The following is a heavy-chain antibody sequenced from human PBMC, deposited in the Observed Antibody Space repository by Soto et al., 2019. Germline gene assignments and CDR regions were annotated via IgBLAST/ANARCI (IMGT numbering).Heavy chain of an antibody. CDR2: LVPVFGTA. Sequence: QVQLVQSGAEVKKPGSSVKVSCKASGGTFSSLAISWVRQAPGQGLEWMGGLVPVFGTANYAQKFQDSVTITADKSTSTSYMELSSLRSEDTAVYYCARIPGVFDYWGQGTLVTVSS. V-gene: IGHV1-69*06. CDR1: GGTFSSLA. CDR3: ARIPGVFDY. J-gene: IGHJ4*02. D-gene: IGHD2-21*01.